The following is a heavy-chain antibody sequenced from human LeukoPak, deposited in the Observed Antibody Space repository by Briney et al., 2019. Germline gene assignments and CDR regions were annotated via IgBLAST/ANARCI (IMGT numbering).Heavy chain of an antibody. CDR1: GAPLNNYY. Sequence: SETLSLTCTVSGAPLNNYYWGWIRQPPGKGLEWIGRMYYSGNTYNNPSLKSRVTISVDTPKNQFSLKLTSVTAPDPPVFFFARLDVTGGGPGILWGEGAPVTASS. D-gene: IGHD2-15*01. CDR3: ARLDVTGGGPGIL. CDR2: MYYSGNT. V-gene: IGHV4-39*01. J-gene: IGHJ6*01.